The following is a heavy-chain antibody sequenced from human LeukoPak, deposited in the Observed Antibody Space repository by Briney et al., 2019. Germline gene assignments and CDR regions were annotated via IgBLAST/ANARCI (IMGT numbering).Heavy chain of an antibody. CDR2: ILGSGGGT. V-gene: IGHV3-23*01. CDR3: AKGRAGFCSGGSCYSASDH. CDR1: GFTFSAYA. Sequence: GGSLRLSCAASGFTFSAYAMSWFRQAPGKGLQWVSSILGSGGGTYYADSVKGRFTISRDNSKNTLDLQMNSLGAEDTAVYYCAKGRAGFCSGGSCYSASDHWGQGTLVTVSS. D-gene: IGHD2-15*01. J-gene: IGHJ5*02.